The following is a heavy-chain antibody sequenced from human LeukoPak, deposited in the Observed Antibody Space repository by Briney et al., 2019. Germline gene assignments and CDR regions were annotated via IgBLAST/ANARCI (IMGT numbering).Heavy chain of an antibody. J-gene: IGHJ5*02. Sequence: ASVKVSCKASGGTFSSYAISWVRQAPGQGLEWMGRIIPILGIANYAQKFQGRVTITADKSTSTAYMELSSLRSEGTAVYYCARDIGIAARPGLNWFDPWGQGTLVTVSS. V-gene: IGHV1-69*04. CDR1: GGTFSSYA. CDR2: IIPILGIA. CDR3: ARDIGIAARPGLNWFDP. D-gene: IGHD6-6*01.